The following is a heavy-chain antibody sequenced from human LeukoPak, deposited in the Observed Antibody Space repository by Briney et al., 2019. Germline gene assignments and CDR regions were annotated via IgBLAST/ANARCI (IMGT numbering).Heavy chain of an antibody. CDR2: INHSGST. D-gene: IGHD6-13*01. J-gene: IGHJ4*02. Sequence: SETLSLTCAVYGGSFSGYYWSWIRQPPGKGLEWIGEINHSGSTNYNPSLKSRVTISVDTSKNQFSLKLSSVTAADTAVYYCARAGDSSSWYYFDYWGLGTLVTVSS. CDR1: GGSFSGYY. V-gene: IGHV4-34*01. CDR3: ARAGDSSSWYYFDY.